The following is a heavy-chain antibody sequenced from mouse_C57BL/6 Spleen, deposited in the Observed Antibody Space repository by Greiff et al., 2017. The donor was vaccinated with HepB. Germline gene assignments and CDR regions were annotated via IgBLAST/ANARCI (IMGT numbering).Heavy chain of an antibody. CDR2: IDPNSGGT. CDR3: ARLGDYEYFDV. V-gene: IGHV1-72*01. Sequence: QVQLKQPGAELVKPGASVKLSCKASGYTFTSYWMHWVKQRPGRGLEWIGRIDPNSGGTKYNEKFKSKATLTVDKPSSTAYMQLSSLTSEDSAVYYCARLGDYEYFDVWGTGTTVTVSS. CDR1: GYTFTSYW. J-gene: IGHJ1*03. D-gene: IGHD2-4*01.